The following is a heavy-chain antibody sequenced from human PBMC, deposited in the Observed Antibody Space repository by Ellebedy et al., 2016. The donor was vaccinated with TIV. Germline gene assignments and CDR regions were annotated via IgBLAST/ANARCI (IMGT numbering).Heavy chain of an antibody. D-gene: IGHD6-19*01. V-gene: IGHV3-7*01. CDR2: IKQDGSEK. CDR3: ARDQGRISSGWYPDY. J-gene: IGHJ4*02. CDR1: GFTFSRYG. Sequence: GESLKISXKVSGFTFSRYGMHWVRQAPGKGLEWVAHIKQDGSEKNYVDSVKGRFTISRDNAKNSLYLQMNSLRAEDTAVYYCARDQGRISSGWYPDYWGQGTLVTVSS.